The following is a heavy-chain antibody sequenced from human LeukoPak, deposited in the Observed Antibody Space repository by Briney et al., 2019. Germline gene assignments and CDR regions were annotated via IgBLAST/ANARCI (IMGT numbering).Heavy chain of an antibody. CDR2: IYHSGRT. D-gene: IGHD3-10*01. Sequence: SETLSLTCTVPGGSIRNNGYYWTWIRQISGRGLEWIGNIYHSGRTYYNPSLKSRVSISVDTSKNQFSLKLTSVTAADTAVYYCARYFFGSGGPRQEFDYWGQGTLVAVSS. CDR1: GGSIRNNGYY. CDR3: ARYFFGSGGPRQEFDY. V-gene: IGHV4-31*03. J-gene: IGHJ4*02.